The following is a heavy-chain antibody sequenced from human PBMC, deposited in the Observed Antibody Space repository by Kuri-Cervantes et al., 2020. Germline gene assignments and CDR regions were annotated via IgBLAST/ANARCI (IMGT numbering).Heavy chain of an antibody. V-gene: IGHV3-30*03. CDR3: ASDRGVYCSGGSCSVPGGY. D-gene: IGHD2-15*01. J-gene: IGHJ4*02. CDR2: ISNDGSNK. CDR1: GFTFDDYG. Sequence: GESLKISCAASGFTFDDYGMSWVRQAPGKGLEWVAAISNDGSNKYYADSVKGRFTISRDNSKNTLYLQMNSLRAEDTAVYYCASDRGVYCSGGSCSVPGGYWGQGTLVTVSS.